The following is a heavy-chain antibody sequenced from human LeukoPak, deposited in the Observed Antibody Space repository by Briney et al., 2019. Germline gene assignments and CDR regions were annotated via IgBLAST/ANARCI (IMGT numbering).Heavy chain of an antibody. D-gene: IGHD3-22*01. V-gene: IGHV3-21*04. J-gene: IGHJ4*02. CDR2: ISSSGASV. Sequence: PGGSLRLSCAASGCSFSGYTMNWVRQAAGKGLEWVSSISSSGASVYYADSVKGRFTISRDNTKNSLYLQMNSVRAEDTSVYYCARGASYYDSSGYYGYWGQGTLVTVSS. CDR3: ARGASYYDSSGYYGY. CDR1: GCSFSGYT.